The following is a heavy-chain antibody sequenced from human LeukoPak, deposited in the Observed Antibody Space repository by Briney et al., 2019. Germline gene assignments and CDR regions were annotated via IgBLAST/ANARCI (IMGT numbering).Heavy chain of an antibody. J-gene: IGHJ4*01. Sequence: ASVKVSCKASGYTFTSYGIIWVRQAPGQGLEWMGWISAYNGNTNYAQKLQGRVTMTTDTSTSTAYMELRSLRSDDTAVYYCARDLGYYGSGSYYLDYWGQGTLVTVSS. CDR3: ARDLGYYGSGSYYLDY. V-gene: IGHV1-18*01. CDR2: ISAYNGNT. D-gene: IGHD3-10*01. CDR1: GYTFTSYG.